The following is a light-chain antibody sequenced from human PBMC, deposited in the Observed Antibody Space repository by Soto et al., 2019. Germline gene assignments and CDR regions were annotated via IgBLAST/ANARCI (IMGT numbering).Light chain of an antibody. Sequence: EIVLTQSPGTLSLSPGERATLSCRASQSVSSKLAWYQQKPGQAPTLLIYDASTRATGIPSRFSGSGSGTDFTLTISRLEPEDFAVYFCHQFGSSPQTFGHGTKVDIK. CDR3: HQFGSSPQT. V-gene: IGKV3-20*01. J-gene: IGKJ1*01. CDR2: DAS. CDR1: QSVSSK.